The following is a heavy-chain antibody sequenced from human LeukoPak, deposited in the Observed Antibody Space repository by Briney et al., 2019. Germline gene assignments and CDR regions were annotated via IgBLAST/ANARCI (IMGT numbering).Heavy chain of an antibody. Sequence: SGGSLRLSCAVSGFTLSYYGMSWVRQAPGKGLEWVSSISGSGGGPHYADSVKGRFTISRDNSRNTVYLQMNSLRAEDTAVYYCARDYSHAFDIWGQGTMVTVSS. V-gene: IGHV3-23*01. J-gene: IGHJ3*02. CDR1: GFTLSYYG. CDR3: ARDYSHAFDI. D-gene: IGHD4-11*01. CDR2: ISGSGGGP.